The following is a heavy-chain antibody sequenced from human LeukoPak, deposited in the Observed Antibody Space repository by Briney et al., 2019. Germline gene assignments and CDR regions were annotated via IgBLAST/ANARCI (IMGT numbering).Heavy chain of an antibody. Sequence: ASVKVSCKASGGTFSSYAISWVRQAPGQGLEWMGRIIPILGIANYAQKFQGRVMITADKSTSTAYMELRSLRSDDTAVYYCARDQIAAAVYGDYWGQGTLVTVSS. CDR3: ARDQIAAAVYGDY. CDR2: IIPILGIA. V-gene: IGHV1-69*04. D-gene: IGHD6-13*01. CDR1: GGTFSSYA. J-gene: IGHJ4*02.